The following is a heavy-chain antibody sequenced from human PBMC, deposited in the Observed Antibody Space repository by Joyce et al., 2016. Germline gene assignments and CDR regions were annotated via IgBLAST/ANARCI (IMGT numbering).Heavy chain of an antibody. Sequence: EVQLVESGGDLVQPGGSLRLSCAVSGFSVSYHSVGWVRREPGKGVEWGTYIRGESDTTYYADSVKGRFTISRDNAKNSLFLQMNSLRDEDTAVYYCVRGGWGVIIDYWGQGTLVTVSS. CDR3: VRGGWGVIIDY. V-gene: IGHV3-48*02. CDR1: GFSVSYHS. D-gene: IGHD3-10*01. J-gene: IGHJ4*02. CDR2: IRGESDTT.